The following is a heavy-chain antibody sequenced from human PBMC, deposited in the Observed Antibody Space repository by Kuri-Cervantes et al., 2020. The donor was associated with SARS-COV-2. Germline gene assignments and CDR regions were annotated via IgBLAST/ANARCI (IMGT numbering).Heavy chain of an antibody. CDR2: INPDGSYT. CDR1: GFTSSGHW. V-gene: IGHV3-74*01. Sequence: GESLKISCAASGFTSSGHWIHWVRQAPGKGLVWVSRINPDGSYTNNADSVKGRFTLSRDNSKNTLYLQMNSLRAEDTAVYYCAKDTTTVTATLLLDYWGQGTLVTVSS. CDR3: AKDTTTVTATLLLDY. J-gene: IGHJ4*02. D-gene: IGHD4-17*01.